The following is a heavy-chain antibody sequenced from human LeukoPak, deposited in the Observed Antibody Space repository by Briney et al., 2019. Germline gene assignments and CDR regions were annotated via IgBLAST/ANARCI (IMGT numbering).Heavy chain of an antibody. V-gene: IGHV4-34*01. J-gene: IGHJ6*03. CDR1: GGSFSGYY. CDR2: INHSGST. D-gene: IGHD3-3*01. CDR3: ARGTADFWSGYYTGILNYYYYMDV. Sequence: SSETLSLTCAVYGGSFSGYYWSWIRQPPGKGLEWIGEINHSGSTNYNPSLKSRVTISVDTSKNQFSLKLSSVTAADTAVYYCARGTADFWSGYYTGILNYYYYMDVWGKGTTVTVSS.